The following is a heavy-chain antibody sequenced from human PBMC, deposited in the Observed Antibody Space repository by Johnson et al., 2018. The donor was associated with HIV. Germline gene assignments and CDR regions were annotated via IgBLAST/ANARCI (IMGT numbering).Heavy chain of an antibody. Sequence: QVQLVESGGGLVTAGGSLRLSCAASGFIFNDYYMSWIRQAPGKGLELLSDISTSGGTLYYADSVQDRFTTFRDNAKSSLYLQMNSTRVEETAIYTCARRMVVGYHALDFWGQGTVVSVPS. D-gene: IGHD3-22*01. CDR2: ISTSGGTL. CDR3: ARRMVVGYHALDF. CDR1: GFIFNDYY. V-gene: IGHV3-11*04. J-gene: IGHJ3*01.